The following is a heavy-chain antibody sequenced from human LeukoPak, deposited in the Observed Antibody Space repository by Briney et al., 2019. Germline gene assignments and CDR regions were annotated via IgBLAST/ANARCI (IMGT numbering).Heavy chain of an antibody. J-gene: IGHJ5*02. D-gene: IGHD1-1*01. Sequence: GASVKVSCKASGYTFTGYYMHWVRQAPGQGLEWMGWLNPKSGGTNYAQNFQGGVTMTRDTIINTAYMELSRLRSDDTAVYYCARNDWNDPWFDPWGQGTLVTVSS. CDR1: GYTFTGYY. CDR3: ARNDWNDPWFDP. CDR2: LNPKSGGT. V-gene: IGHV1-2*02.